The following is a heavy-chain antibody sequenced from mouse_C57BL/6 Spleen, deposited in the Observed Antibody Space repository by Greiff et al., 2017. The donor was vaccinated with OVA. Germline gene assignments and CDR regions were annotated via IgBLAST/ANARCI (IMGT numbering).Heavy chain of an antibody. Sequence: VQLQQSGAELVRPGASVKLSCTASGFNIKDYYMHWVKQRPEQGLEWIGRIDPEDGDTEYAPKFQGKATMTADTSSNTAYLQLSSLTSEDTAVYYGTTTYGRSYDWYFDVWGTGTTVTVSS. CDR1: GFNIKDYY. J-gene: IGHJ1*03. CDR2: IDPEDGDT. V-gene: IGHV14-1*01. D-gene: IGHD1-1*01. CDR3: TTTYGRSYDWYFDV.